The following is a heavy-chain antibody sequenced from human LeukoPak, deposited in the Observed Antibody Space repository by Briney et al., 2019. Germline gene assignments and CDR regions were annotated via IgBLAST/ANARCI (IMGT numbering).Heavy chain of an antibody. J-gene: IGHJ4*02. D-gene: IGHD4-11*01. CDR1: GFTFNNYA. Sequence: GGSLRLSCVASGFTFNNYAMTWVRQAPGKGLEWVSAISGSGYSTYYADSVKGRFTISRDNAKNSLFLQMNSLRAEDTAVYYCARGTPTTRDFDYWGQGTPVTVSS. V-gene: IGHV3-23*01. CDR3: ARGTPTTRDFDY. CDR2: ISGSGYST.